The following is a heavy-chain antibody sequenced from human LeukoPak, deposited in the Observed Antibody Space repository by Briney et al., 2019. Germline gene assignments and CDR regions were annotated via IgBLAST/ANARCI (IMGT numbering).Heavy chain of an antibody. CDR3: ARDRTILTGDAFDI. V-gene: IGHV1-69*13. Sequence: SVKVSCKASRGTFSSYAISWVRQAPGQGLEWMGGIIPIFGTANYAQKFQGRVTITADESTSTAYMELSSLRSEDTAVYYCARDRTILTGDAFDIWGQGTMVTVSS. J-gene: IGHJ3*02. CDR1: RGTFSSYA. D-gene: IGHD3-9*01. CDR2: IIPIFGTA.